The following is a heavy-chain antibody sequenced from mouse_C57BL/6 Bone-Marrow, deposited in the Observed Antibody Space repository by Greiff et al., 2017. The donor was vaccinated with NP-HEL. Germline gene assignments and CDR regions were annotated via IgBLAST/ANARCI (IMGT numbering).Heavy chain of an antibody. D-gene: IGHD1-1*01. CDR1: GYAFTNYL. CDR3: SRNLYGSSYFLDY. J-gene: IGHJ2*01. V-gene: IGHV1-54*01. CDR2: INPGSGGT. Sequence: QVQLQQSGAELVRPGTSVKVSCKASGYAFTNYLIEWVKQRPGQGLEWIGVINPGSGGTNYNEKFKGKATLTAAKSSSTAYMQLSSLTSEDSAGYFCSRNLYGSSYFLDYWGQGTTLTVSS.